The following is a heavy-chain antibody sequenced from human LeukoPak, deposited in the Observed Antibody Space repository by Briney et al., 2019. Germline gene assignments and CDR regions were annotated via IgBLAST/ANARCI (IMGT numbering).Heavy chain of an antibody. CDR3: ARDGYSSNWKWFDP. CDR2: TYHSGGT. J-gene: IGHJ5*02. CDR1: GYSISSGYY. V-gene: IGHV4-38-2*02. D-gene: IGHD6-13*01. Sequence: SETLSLTCSVSGYSISSGYYWGWIRQPPGKGLEWIGSTYHSGGTYYNPSLKSRVTISVDTSKSQFFLRLSTVTAADTAMYYCARDGYSSNWKWFDPWGQGTLVTVSS.